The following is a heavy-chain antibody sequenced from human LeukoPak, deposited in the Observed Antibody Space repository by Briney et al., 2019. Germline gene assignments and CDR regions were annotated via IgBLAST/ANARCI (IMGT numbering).Heavy chain of an antibody. J-gene: IGHJ3*01. CDR2: INYNSASI. CDR3: TKDAVRYSSSSYGGAFDV. D-gene: IGHD6-13*01. CDR1: GFTFQHYA. V-gene: IGHV3-9*01. Sequence: PGGSLRLSCEGSGFTFQHYAIHWVRQSPGKGMEWVSGINYNSASIAYADSVKGRFTISRGNANKTVYLQMGGLRPEDTAFYYCTKDAVRYSSSSYGGAFDVWGQGTIVTVSS.